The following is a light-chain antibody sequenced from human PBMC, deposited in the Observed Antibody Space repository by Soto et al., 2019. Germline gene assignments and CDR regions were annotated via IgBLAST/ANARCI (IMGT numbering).Light chain of an antibody. CDR3: QQYGSSPPST. CDR2: GAS. CDR1: QSGSNDF. V-gene: IGKV3-20*01. J-gene: IGKJ1*01. Sequence: EIVLTQSPGILSLSPGERATLSCRASQSGSNDFLAWYQQKPGQAPRLLIYGASTRATDVPDRFSGSGSGADFTLTISRLEPEDFAVYYCQQYGSSPPSTFGQGTKVE.